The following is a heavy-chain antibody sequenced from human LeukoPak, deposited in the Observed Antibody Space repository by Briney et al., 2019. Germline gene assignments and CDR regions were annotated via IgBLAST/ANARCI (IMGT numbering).Heavy chain of an antibody. V-gene: IGHV3-30*07. CDR3: ARAVGANIDY. D-gene: IGHD1-26*01. J-gene: IGHJ4*02. Sequence: DSVKGRFTISRDNSKNTLYLQKNSLRAEDTAVYYCARAVGANIDYWGQGTLVTVSS.